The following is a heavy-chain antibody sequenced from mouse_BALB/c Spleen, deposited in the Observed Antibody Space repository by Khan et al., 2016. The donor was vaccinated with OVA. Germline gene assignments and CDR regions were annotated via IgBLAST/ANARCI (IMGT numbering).Heavy chain of an antibody. CDR1: GFSLSSYG. J-gene: IGHJ3*01. Sequence: VELVESGPGLVAPSQSLSISCTVSGFSLSSYGVSWVRQPPGKGLEWLGVIWDVGNTNYHSGLISSRSISKDNSKSQVFLKLNRLQTDDKATYYGADTYCGDAWFAYWGRGTLVTVSA. D-gene: IGHD2-13*01. CDR3: ADTYCGDAWFAY. V-gene: IGHV2-3*01. CDR2: IWDVGNT.